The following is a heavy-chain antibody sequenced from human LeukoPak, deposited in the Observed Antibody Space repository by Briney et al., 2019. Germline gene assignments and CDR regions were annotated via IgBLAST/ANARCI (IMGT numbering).Heavy chain of an antibody. J-gene: IGHJ1*01. CDR1: GFTFSSYS. Sequence: PGGSLRFSCAASGFTFSSYSMNWVRQAPGKGLEWVSSISSSSYIYYADSVKGRFTISRDNAKNSLYLQMNSLRAEDTAVYYCARDLKPRDFQHWGQGTLVTVSS. CDR2: ISSSSYI. D-gene: IGHD5-24*01. CDR3: ARDLKPRDFQH. V-gene: IGHV3-21*01.